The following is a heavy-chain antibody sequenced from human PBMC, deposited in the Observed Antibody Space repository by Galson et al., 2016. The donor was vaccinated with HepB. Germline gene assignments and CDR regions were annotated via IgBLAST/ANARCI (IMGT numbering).Heavy chain of an antibody. CDR2: IGSDSRYI. D-gene: IGHD3-10*01. V-gene: IGHV3-21*01. CDR3: ARSGWFGEFDF. J-gene: IGHJ4*02. Sequence: SLRLSCAGSGFTFITYNMNWVRQAPGKGLEWVSSIGSDSRYIYYADSVKGRFTISRDNAKNSLFLHTHSLRAEDTAVYYCARSGWFGEFDFWGQGTLVTVSS. CDR1: GFTFITYN.